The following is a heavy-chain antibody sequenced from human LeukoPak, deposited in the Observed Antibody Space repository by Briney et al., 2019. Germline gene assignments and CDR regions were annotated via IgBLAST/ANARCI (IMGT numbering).Heavy chain of an antibody. D-gene: IGHD5-24*01. CDR1: GFTFSSYS. Sequence: GGSLRLSCAASGFTFSSYSMNWVRQAPGKGLEWVASISSSSSYIHYADSVKGRFTISRDNAKNSLYVQINSLRAEDTAVYYCARDLPKRGDGYPGAFDIWGQGTMVTVSS. V-gene: IGHV3-21*01. J-gene: IGHJ3*02. CDR2: ISSSSSYI. CDR3: ARDLPKRGDGYPGAFDI.